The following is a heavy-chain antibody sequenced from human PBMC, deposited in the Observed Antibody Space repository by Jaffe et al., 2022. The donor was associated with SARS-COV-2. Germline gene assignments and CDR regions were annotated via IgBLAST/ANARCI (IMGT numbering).Heavy chain of an antibody. CDR3: ARQASFGGVRGEFDY. CDR2: IFYSGTT. D-gene: IGHD3-16*01. J-gene: IGHJ4*02. Sequence: QLQLHESGPGLVKPSETLSLTCTVSGGSISSSSYYWGWIRQPPGKGLEWLGNIFYSGTTYYNPSLNSRVTISIDTSKNQFSLKLNSVTAADTAVYYCARQASFGGVRGEFDYWGQGTLVIVSS. V-gene: IGHV4-39*01. CDR1: GGSISSSSYY.